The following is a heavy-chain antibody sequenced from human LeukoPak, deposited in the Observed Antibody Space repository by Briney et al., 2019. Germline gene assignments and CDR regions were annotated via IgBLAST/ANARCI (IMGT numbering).Heavy chain of an antibody. J-gene: IGHJ2*01. CDR2: IYSGGST. Sequence: QPGGSLRLSCAASGFTVSRNYMSWVRQAPGKGLEWVSVIYSGGSTYYADSVKGRFTISRDNSKNTLYLQMNSLRAGDVTVSESARHQNYYDSSGASLWYFDLWGRGTLVTVSS. CDR1: GFTVSRNY. CDR3: ARHQNYYDSSGASLWYFDL. V-gene: IGHV3-53*01. D-gene: IGHD3-22*01.